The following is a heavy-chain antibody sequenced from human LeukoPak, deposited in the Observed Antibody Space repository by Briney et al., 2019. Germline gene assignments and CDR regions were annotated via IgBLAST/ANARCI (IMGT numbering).Heavy chain of an antibody. CDR3: ARALSA. V-gene: IGHV3-7*03. CDR1: GFTFGDYW. D-gene: IGHD3-3*01. CDR2: MKGDGSEK. J-gene: IGHJ4*02. Sequence: GGSLRLSCVASGFTFGDYWMHWVRQAPGKGLEWVANMKGDGSEKYYVDSVKGRFSISRDNAKNSVYLQMNNLRAEDTAVYYCARALSAWGQGTLVTVPS.